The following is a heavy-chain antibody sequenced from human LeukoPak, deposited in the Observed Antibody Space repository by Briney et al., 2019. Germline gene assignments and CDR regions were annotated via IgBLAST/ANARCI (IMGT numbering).Heavy chain of an antibody. D-gene: IGHD3-10*01. J-gene: IGHJ6*02. V-gene: IGHV3-66*01. CDR2: IYSGGST. Sequence: GRSLRLSCAASGFTVSSNYMSWVRQAPGKGLEWVSVIYSGGSTYYADSVKGRFTISRDNSKNTLYLQMNSLRAEDTAVYYCARASGGFGELFFYYYGMDVWGQGTTVTVSS. CDR3: ARASGGFGELFFYYYGMDV. CDR1: GFTVSSNY.